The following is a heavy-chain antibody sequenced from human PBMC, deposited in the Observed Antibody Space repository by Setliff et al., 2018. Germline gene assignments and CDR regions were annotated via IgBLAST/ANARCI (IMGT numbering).Heavy chain of an antibody. Sequence: SETLSLTCTVSGGSISSRSYYWGWIRQPPGKGLEWIGSIYHSGHTNYSPSLRSRVTMSVDTSTNHFSLKLTSVTAADTAVYYCARDNTIVGATDYWGQGALVTVSS. CDR2: IYHSGHT. J-gene: IGHJ4*02. CDR3: ARDNTIVGATDY. D-gene: IGHD1-26*01. V-gene: IGHV4-39*02. CDR1: GGSISSRSYY.